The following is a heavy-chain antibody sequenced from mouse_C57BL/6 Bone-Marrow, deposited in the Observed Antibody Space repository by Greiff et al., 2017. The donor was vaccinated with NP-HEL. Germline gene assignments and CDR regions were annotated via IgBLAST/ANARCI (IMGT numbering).Heavy chain of an antibody. CDR2: IWWGDDK. V-gene: IGHV8-8*01. D-gene: IGHD1-1*02. CDR1: GFSLSAFGMG. J-gene: IGHJ2*01. Sequence: QVTLKESGPGILQPSQTVSLSCSFSGFSLSAFGMGVGWIRQPSGKGLEWLAHIWWGDDKYYNPALKSRPTTSKDTSKHPVFLMIGMVDTADTATYYCGRIWWRYCVDYWGQGTTLTVSS. CDR3: GRIWWRYCVDY.